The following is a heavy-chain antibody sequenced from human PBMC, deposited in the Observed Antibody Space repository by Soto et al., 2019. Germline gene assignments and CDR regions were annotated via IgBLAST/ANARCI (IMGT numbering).Heavy chain of an antibody. Sequence: QLQLQESGPGLVKPSETLSLTCTVSGGSITSSSYYWGWTRQPPGKGLEWIGSIYYSGSTYYNPSSKIRLIVSVDTIKNRFSLKMSHVAAADTAVYYCARQRDYPSGYLNYWGQGTLGTVSS. CDR2: IYYSGST. J-gene: IGHJ4*02. V-gene: IGHV4-39*01. CDR3: ARQRDYPSGYLNY. CDR1: GGSITSSSYY. D-gene: IGHD3-10*01.